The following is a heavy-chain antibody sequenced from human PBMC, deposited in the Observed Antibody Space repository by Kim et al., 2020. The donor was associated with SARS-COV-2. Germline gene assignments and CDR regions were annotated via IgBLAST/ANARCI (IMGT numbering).Heavy chain of an antibody. CDR3: ARVSVRGYYYPDY. D-gene: IGHD3-22*01. V-gene: IGHV3-48*02. CDR2: ISSSSSTI. CDR1: GFTFSSHS. J-gene: IGHJ4*02. Sequence: GGSLRLSCAASGFTFSSHSMNWVRQAPGKGLEWVSYISSSSSTIYYADSVKGRFTISRDNAKNSLYLQMNSLRDEDTAVYYCARVSVRGYYYPDYWGQGTLVTVSS.